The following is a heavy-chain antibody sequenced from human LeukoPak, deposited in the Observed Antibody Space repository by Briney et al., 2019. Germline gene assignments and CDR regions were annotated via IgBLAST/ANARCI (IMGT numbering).Heavy chain of an antibody. CDR1: GFTFSSYA. Sequence: GRSLRLSCAASGFTFSSYAMHWVRQAPGKGLEWVAVISYDGSNKYYADSVKGRFTISSDSAKNSLYLQMSSLRDEDTAVYYCARFRNLYGDYSPPFDYWGQGTLVTVSS. J-gene: IGHJ4*02. CDR2: ISYDGSNK. D-gene: IGHD4-17*01. V-gene: IGHV3-30-3*01. CDR3: ARFRNLYGDYSPPFDY.